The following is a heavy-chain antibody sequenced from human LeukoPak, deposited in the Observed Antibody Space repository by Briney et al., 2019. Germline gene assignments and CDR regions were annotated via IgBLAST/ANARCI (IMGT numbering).Heavy chain of an antibody. CDR2: IYYSGNT. CDR3: ARESADYRIDY. V-gene: IGHV4-61*01. D-gene: IGHD4-11*01. Sequence: SETLSLTCTVSGGSISSSSYYWGWIRQPPEKGLEWIGYIYYSGNTNYNPSLKSRVTISVDTTKNQFSLKLNSVTAADTAVYYCARESADYRIDYWGQGTLVTVSS. CDR1: GGSISSSSYY. J-gene: IGHJ4*02.